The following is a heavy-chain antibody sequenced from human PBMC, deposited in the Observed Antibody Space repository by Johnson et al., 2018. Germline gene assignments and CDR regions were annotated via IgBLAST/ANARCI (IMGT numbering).Heavy chain of an antibody. J-gene: IGHJ6*02. CDR2: ITADGSST. CDR1: GFTFSNYW. D-gene: IGHD4-17*01. Sequence: VQLLESGGGLVQPGGSLRLSCAASGFTFSNYWMHWVRQAPGKGLVWVSRITADGSSTKYADSMKGRFTIYRDNAKNTRYLQMNSLGAEGTAMYYCAKSNGYGARRGRGRDVWGQGTTVTVYS. V-gene: IGHV3-74*03. CDR3: AKSNGYGARRGRGRDV.